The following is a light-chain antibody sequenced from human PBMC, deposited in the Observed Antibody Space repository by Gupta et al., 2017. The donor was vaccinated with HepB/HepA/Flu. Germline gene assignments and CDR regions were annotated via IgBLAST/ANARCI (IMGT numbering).Light chain of an antibody. V-gene: IGKV3-11*01. CDR2: DAS. CDR1: QSVSSY. CDR3: QQHSNWSPWT. Sequence: EIVLTQSPATLSLSPGERATLSCRASQSVSSYLAWYQQKPGQAPRLLIYDASNRATGIPARFSGSGCGTDFTLTISSREPEEFAVYYCQQHSNWSPWTFGQGTKVEIK. J-gene: IGKJ1*01.